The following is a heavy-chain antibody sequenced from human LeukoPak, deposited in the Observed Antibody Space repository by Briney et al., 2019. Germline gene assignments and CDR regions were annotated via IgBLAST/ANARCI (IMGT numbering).Heavy chain of an antibody. J-gene: IGHJ4*02. CDR1: GASISPHY. CDR3: TRERSTVTFDY. CDR2: VYYNGLT. D-gene: IGHD4-17*01. Sequence: SETLSLTCTVSGASISPHYWTWIRQAPGRGLEWIGYVYYNGLTSYNASLRSRLILSVDTARNQVCLKLTSVTAADTAVYYCTRERSTVTFDYWGQGTLVTVSS. V-gene: IGHV4-59*11.